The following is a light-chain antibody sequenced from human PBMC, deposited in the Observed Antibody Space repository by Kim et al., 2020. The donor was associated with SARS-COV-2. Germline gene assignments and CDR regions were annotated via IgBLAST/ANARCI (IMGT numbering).Light chain of an antibody. Sequence: EIVMTQSPATLSVSPGERATLSCWASQTISTNLAWYQQRPGQAPRLLIHSAATRATGVPARFSGSGSGTEFTLTITSLQSEDFAVYYCQQCYDWPRTFGQGTKVDIK. CDR3: QQCYDWPRT. V-gene: IGKV3-15*01. CDR2: SAA. J-gene: IGKJ1*01. CDR1: QTISTN.